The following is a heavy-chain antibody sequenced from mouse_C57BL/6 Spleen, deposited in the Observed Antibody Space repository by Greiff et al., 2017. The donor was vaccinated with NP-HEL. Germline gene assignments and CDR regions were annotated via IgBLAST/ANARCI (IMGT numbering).Heavy chain of an antibody. CDR3: TRYAYYSTAWFAY. CDR2: IDPETGGT. V-gene: IGHV1-15*01. J-gene: IGHJ3*01. CDR1: GYTFTDYE. Sequence: VQLQQSGAELVRPGASVTLSCKASGYTFTDYEMHWVKQTPVHGLEWIGAIDPETGGTAYNQKFKGKAILTADKSSSTAYMELRSLTSEDSAVYYCTRYAYYSTAWFAYWGQGTLVTVSA. D-gene: IGHD2-5*01.